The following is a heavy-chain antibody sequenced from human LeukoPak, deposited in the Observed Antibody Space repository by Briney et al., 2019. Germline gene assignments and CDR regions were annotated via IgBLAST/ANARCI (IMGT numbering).Heavy chain of an antibody. V-gene: IGHV1-18*01. D-gene: IGHD5-12*01. CDR1: GYTFTSYG. CDR2: ISAYNGNT. Sequence: ASVKVSCKASGYTFTSYGISWVRQAPGQGLEWMGWISAYNGNTNYAQKLQGRVTMTTDTSTRTAYMELRSLRSDDTAVYYCARAAGYSGYDFPYYFDYWGQGTLVTVSS. J-gene: IGHJ4*02. CDR3: ARAAGYSGYDFPYYFDY.